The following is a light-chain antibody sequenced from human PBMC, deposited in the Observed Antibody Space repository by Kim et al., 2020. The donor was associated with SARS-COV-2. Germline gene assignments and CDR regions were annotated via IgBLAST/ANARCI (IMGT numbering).Light chain of an antibody. CDR1: ETVISDY. Sequence: PGQRATLSCRASETVISDYLAWYQHKPDQAPRLLIYGASNRASGIPDRFSGSGSGTDFTLTISRLEPEDFAMYYCHHYAGSPRTFGQGPKV. J-gene: IGKJ1*01. CDR3: HHYAGSPRT. CDR2: GAS. V-gene: IGKV3-20*01.